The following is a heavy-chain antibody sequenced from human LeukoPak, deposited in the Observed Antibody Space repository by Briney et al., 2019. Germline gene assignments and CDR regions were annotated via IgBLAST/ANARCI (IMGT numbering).Heavy chain of an antibody. CDR2: IYTSGST. Sequence: SETLSLTCTVSGGSISSYYWSWIRQPAGKGLEWIGRIYTSGSTNYNPSLKSRVTMSVDTSKNQFSLKLSSVTAADTAVYYCASDIVVVPAARRGWFDPWGQGTLVTVSS. V-gene: IGHV4-4*07. CDR1: GGSISSYY. CDR3: ASDIVVVPAARRGWFDP. J-gene: IGHJ5*02. D-gene: IGHD2-2*01.